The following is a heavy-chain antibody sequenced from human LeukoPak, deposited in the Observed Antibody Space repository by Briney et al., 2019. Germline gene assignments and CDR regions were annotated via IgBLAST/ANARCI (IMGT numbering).Heavy chain of an antibody. J-gene: IGHJ6*03. D-gene: IGHD2-15*01. CDR1: GYTFTSYD. Sequence: ASVKVSCKASGYTFTSYDINWVRQATGQGLEGMGWMAPNSGNTGCAQKFQGRITMTRNTSISTVYMELSSLRSEDTAVYYCARGLRYCSGGTCYFSPPYYYYMDVWGKGTTVTISS. CDR2: MAPNSGNT. V-gene: IGHV1-8*01. CDR3: ARGLRYCSGGTCYFSPPYYYYMDV.